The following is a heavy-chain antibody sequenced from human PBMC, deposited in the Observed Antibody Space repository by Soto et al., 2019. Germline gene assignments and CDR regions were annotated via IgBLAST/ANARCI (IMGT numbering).Heavy chain of an antibody. V-gene: IGHV3-30*18. CDR1: GFTFSIYG. CDR3: AKEEVSYGMDV. J-gene: IGHJ6*02. CDR2: ISYDGSNK. Sequence: GGSLRLSCAASGFTFSIYGMHWVRQAPGKGLEWVAVISYDGSNKYYADSVKGRFTISRDNSKNTLYLQMNSLRAEDTAVYYCAKEEVSYGMDVWGQGTTVTVSS.